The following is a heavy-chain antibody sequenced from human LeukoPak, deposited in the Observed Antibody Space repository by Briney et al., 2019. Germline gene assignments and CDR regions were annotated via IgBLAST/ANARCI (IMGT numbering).Heavy chain of an antibody. CDR3: AKDIDAVAGFLSDY. CDR1: GFTFSSYA. J-gene: IGHJ4*02. CDR2: ISGSGGST. V-gene: IGHV3-23*01. Sequence: PGGSLRLSCAASGFTFSSYAMSWGRHAPGKGLEWGSAISGSGGSTYYADSVKGRFTISRDNSKNTLYLQMNSLRAEDTAVYYCAKDIDAVAGFLSDYWGQGTLVTVSS. D-gene: IGHD6-19*01.